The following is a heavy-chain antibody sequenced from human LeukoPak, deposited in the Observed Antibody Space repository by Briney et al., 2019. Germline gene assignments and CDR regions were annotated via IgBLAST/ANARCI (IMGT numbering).Heavy chain of an antibody. V-gene: IGHV1-24*01. J-gene: IGHJ4*02. CDR1: GYTLSEIS. CDR3: ATDGRGHVMTLNY. D-gene: IGHD3-10*01. Sequence: GAPVTVSCKVSGYTLSEISMHWVRQAPGKGLEWMGGFDPAEGETIYAQKFQGRVTLTEDTSTNTAFLELSRLRSEDTAVYYCATDGRGHVMTLNYWGQGSLVTVSS. CDR2: FDPAEGET.